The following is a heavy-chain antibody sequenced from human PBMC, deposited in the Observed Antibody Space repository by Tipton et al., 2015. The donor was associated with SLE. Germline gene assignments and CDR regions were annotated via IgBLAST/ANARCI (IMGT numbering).Heavy chain of an antibody. Sequence: TLSLTCTVSGASISDYYHTWIRQPPGKGLEWIGYIYWRSTNYNPSLEGRATISVDTSKNQFSLKLSSVTAADTAVYYCARGGGDISSCQDFDRWGQGTLVTVSS. V-gene: IGHV4-59*01. CDR2: IYWRST. J-gene: IGHJ4*02. CDR1: GASISDYY. D-gene: IGHD6-13*01. CDR3: ARGGGDISSCQDFDR.